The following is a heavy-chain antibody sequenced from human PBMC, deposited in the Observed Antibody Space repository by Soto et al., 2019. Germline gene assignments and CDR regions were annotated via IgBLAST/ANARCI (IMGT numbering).Heavy chain of an antibody. J-gene: IGHJ2*01. CDR1: GDYISSHY. CDR3: ARPRGTTPAVWYFDL. Sequence: QVQLQESGPGLVKPSETLSLTCTVSGDYISSHYWRWIRQPTGKGLEWIGYVYHSGKTDSNPSLKSRVTISMDTSKNQISLSLTSGTAADTAVYYCARPRGTTPAVWYFDLWGRGTLVTVSS. V-gene: IGHV4-59*08. D-gene: IGHD2-2*01. CDR2: VYHSGKT.